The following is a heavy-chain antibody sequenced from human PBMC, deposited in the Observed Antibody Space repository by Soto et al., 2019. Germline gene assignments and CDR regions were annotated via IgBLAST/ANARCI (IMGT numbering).Heavy chain of an antibody. CDR2: IHYRGVI. Sequence: SETLSLTCNVSGGSVSCHYWSWIRQAPWKGLEWIGYIHYRGVINYSPSLKSRVTMSVDPSKNQFSLNLRSVTTADTAVYYCARVPAGEYGHWGQGSLVTVSS. J-gene: IGHJ4*02. V-gene: IGHV4-59*02. CDR1: GGSVSCHY. D-gene: IGHD4-17*01. CDR3: ARVPAGEYGH.